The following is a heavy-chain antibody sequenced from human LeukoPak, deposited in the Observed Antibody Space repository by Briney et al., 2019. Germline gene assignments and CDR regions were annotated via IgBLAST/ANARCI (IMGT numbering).Heavy chain of an antibody. CDR3: SRGGANSPFDY. V-gene: IGHV3-49*03. CDR2: IRSKTYGGTT. D-gene: IGHD1-1*01. J-gene: IGHJ4*02. CDR1: GFTFGDYT. Sequence: GGSLRLSCTASGFTFGDYTMTGFRQAPGKGLEWVGFIRSKTYGGTTEDAESVKGRFTISTDDSKSVAYMQMNSLKTEDTAVYYCSRGGANSPFDYWGQGTLVTVSS.